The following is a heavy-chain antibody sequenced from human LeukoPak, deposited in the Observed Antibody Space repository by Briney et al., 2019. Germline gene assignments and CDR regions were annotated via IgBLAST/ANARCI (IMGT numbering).Heavy chain of an antibody. J-gene: IGHJ4*02. CDR1: GGSISSYY. CDR2: IYYSGST. V-gene: IGHV4-59*01. D-gene: IGHD3-10*01. CDR3: ARGETYYYGSGSYYTYIYYFDY. Sequence: PSETLSLTCTVSGGSISSYYWSWVRQPPGKGLEWIGYIYYSGSTNYNPSLKSRVTISVDTSKNQFSLKLSSVTAADTAVYYCARGETYYYGSGSYYTYIYYFDYWGQGTLVTVSS.